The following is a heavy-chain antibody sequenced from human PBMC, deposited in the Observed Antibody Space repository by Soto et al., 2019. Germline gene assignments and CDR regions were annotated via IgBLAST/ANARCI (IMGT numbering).Heavy chain of an antibody. J-gene: IGHJ2*01. CDR1: GGSVSSGTYY. V-gene: IGHV4-61*01. CDR2: IYRGSP. Sequence: QVQLQESGPGQVKPSETLFLTCTVSGGSVSSGTYYWSWIRQPAGKGLEWMGYIYRGSPNYNPSLESRAPRSVDTSRTQFSLMLSSVTAADTAVYYCSRDQGLGAGYFALWGRGTLVTVSS. CDR3: SRDQGLGAGYFAL. D-gene: IGHD7-27*01.